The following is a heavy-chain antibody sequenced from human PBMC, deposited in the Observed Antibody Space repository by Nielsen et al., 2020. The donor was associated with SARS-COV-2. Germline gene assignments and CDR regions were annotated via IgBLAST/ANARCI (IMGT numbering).Heavy chain of an antibody. CDR1: GFTFSNYG. V-gene: IGHV3-30*03. CDR3: ARDRSTMVRGVMSRRSFDF. J-gene: IGHJ4*02. Sequence: GGSLRLSCAASGFTFSNYGLHWVRQAPGKGLEWVAVTSYDGGNKFYGDSVKGRFTISRDNSKNTLYLQMNSLRTEDTAVYYCARDRSTMVRGVMSRRSFDFWGQGTLVTVSS. CDR2: TSYDGGNK. D-gene: IGHD3-10*01.